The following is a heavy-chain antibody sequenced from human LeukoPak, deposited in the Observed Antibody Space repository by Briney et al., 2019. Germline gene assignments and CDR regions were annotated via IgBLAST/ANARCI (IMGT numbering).Heavy chain of an antibody. V-gene: IGHV4-31*11. CDR3: ARVPPFAFYGIDV. CDR2: VYYSGRT. CDR1: GGSISSGAYY. Sequence: SQTLSLTCAVSGGSISSGAYYWVWIRQRPGKGLEWVVYVYYSGRTYSNPTLKSRVTISVDTSKNQFSLKLSSVTAADTAVYYCARVPPFAFYGIDVWGQGTTVTVSS. J-gene: IGHJ6*02. D-gene: IGHD2-21*01.